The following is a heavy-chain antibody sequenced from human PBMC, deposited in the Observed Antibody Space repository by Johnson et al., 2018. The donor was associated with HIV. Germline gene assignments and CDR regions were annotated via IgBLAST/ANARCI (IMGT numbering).Heavy chain of an antibody. V-gene: IGHV3-30-3*01. CDR1: GFTFSSYA. CDR3: ARAVTPFGDWEAFDI. CDR2: ISYDGGNK. Sequence: QVQLVESGGGLVQPGRSLRLSCAASGFTFSSYAMHWVRQAPGKGLEWVAVISYDGGNKYYADSVQGRFTISRDNSKNTLDLQMNSLRAEDTAVYYCARAVTPFGDWEAFDIWGQGTMVTVSS. D-gene: IGHD3-10*01. J-gene: IGHJ3*02.